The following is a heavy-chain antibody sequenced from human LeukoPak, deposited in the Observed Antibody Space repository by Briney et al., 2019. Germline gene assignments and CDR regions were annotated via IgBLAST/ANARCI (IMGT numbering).Heavy chain of an antibody. CDR1: GGSFSGYY. Sequence: TSETLSLTCAVYGGSFSGYYWSWIRQPPGKGLEWIGEINHSGSTNYNPSLKSRVTVSVHTSKNQFSLNLSSVTAADTAVYYCARGKGDFWSAPPADYWGQGSLVTVSS. J-gene: IGHJ4*02. CDR3: ARGKGDFWSAPPADY. V-gene: IGHV4-34*01. CDR2: INHSGST. D-gene: IGHD3-3*01.